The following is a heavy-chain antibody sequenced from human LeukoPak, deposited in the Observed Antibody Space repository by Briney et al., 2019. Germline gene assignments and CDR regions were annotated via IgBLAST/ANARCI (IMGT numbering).Heavy chain of an antibody. Sequence: GESLKISCKGSGYSFTSYWIGWVRQMPGKGLEWMGIIYPGDSDTRYSPSFQGQVTISADKSISTAYLQWSSLKVSDTAMYYCARCPYYDSSDLYYMDVWGKGTTVTVSS. CDR3: ARCPYYDSSDLYYMDV. D-gene: IGHD3-22*01. CDR1: GYSFTSYW. J-gene: IGHJ6*03. CDR2: IYPGDSDT. V-gene: IGHV5-51*01.